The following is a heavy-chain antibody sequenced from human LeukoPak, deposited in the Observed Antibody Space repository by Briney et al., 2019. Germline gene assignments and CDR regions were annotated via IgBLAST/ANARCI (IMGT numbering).Heavy chain of an antibody. J-gene: IGHJ4*02. V-gene: IGHV3-30*18. D-gene: IGHD2-2*01. CDR1: GFTFDSFG. CDR2: IPYDGGYT. CDR3: AKDHADIVVLPGAHIDY. Sequence: PGGSLRLSCAASGFTFDSFGMHWARRAPGKGLEWLAVIPYDGGYTYYADSVKGRVTISRDNSKNTVYLQLNSLRADDTAVYFCAKDHADIVVLPGAHIDYWGQGTLVTVSS.